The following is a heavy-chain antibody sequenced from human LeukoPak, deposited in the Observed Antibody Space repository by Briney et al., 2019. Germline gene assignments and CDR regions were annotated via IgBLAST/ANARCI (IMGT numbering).Heavy chain of an antibody. CDR1: GFAFASYA. D-gene: IGHD2-15*01. CDR3: AKSLVSGGSCYSCFDY. CDR2: ITGSGENT. J-gene: IGHJ4*02. V-gene: IGHV3-23*01. Sequence: PGGSLRLSCVASGFAFASYAMGWVRQSPGKRLEWVSGITGSGENTYYAGSVKGRFTISRDNSKNTLYLQMNSLRPEDTAVYYCAKSLVSGGSCYSCFDYWGQGTLVTVSS.